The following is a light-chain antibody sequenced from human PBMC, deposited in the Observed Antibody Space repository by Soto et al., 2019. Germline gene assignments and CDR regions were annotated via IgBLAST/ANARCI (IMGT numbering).Light chain of an antibody. V-gene: IGLV2-14*01. Sequence: QSVLTQPASVSGSPGQSITISCTGTSSDVGGYNYVSWYQQHPGKAPKLMIYDVSNRPSGVSNRFSGSKSGNTASLTISGLQAEDEADYYCSSYTSSSTIYVFGTGTNVTV. CDR3: SSYTSSSTIYV. CDR1: SSDVGGYNY. CDR2: DVS. J-gene: IGLJ1*01.